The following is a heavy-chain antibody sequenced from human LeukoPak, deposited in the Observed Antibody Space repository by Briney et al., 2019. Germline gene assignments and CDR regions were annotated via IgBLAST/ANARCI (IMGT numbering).Heavy chain of an antibody. Sequence: ASVKVSCKASGYTFTSYAMNWVRQAPGQGLEWMGWINTNTGNPTYAQGFTGRFVFSLDTSVSTAYLQISSLKAEDTAVYYCARRSTSWTPYGMDVWGQGTTVTVPS. D-gene: IGHD2-2*01. CDR3: ARRSTSWTPYGMDV. J-gene: IGHJ6*02. CDR2: INTNTGNP. CDR1: GYTFTSYA. V-gene: IGHV7-4-1*02.